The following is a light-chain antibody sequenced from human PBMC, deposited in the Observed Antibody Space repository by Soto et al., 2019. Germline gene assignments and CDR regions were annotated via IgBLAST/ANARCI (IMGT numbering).Light chain of an antibody. CDR1: QSVNSN. Sequence: EIVLTQSPATLSVSPGDRATLSCRASQSVNSNLAWYHLKPGQAPRLLIYGTSSRATGIPDRFSGSGSGTDFTLTISRLEPEDFAVYYCQQYGNSPITSGQGTRLEIK. CDR3: QQYGNSPIT. J-gene: IGKJ5*01. CDR2: GTS. V-gene: IGKV3-20*01.